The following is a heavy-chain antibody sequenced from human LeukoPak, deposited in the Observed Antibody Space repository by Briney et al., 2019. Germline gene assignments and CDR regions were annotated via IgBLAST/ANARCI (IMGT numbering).Heavy chain of an antibody. V-gene: IGHV1-46*01. Sequence: GASVNVSCKASGYTFTIYYIHWVRQAPGRGLEWMGVINPSGDSTTYAQGFEGRLTMTRYTSTSTVYMDLSSLTSEDTAVYFCARDKRGSLDYWGQGTLVVVSS. J-gene: IGHJ4*02. D-gene: IGHD3-10*01. CDR1: GYTFTIYY. CDR2: INPSGDST. CDR3: ARDKRGSLDY.